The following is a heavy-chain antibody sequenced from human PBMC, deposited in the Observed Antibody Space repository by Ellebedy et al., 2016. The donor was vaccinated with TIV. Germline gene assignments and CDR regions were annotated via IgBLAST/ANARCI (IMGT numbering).Heavy chain of an antibody. J-gene: IGHJ5*02. CDR2: IYHTGNT. CDR3: ARGYPFDP. D-gene: IGHD3-16*02. CDR1: GDSISSGYY. V-gene: IGHV4-38-2*02. Sequence: MPSETLSPTCIVSGDSISSGYYWGWIRQSPGKGLEWIGSIYHTGNTHYNPSLKSRVTILVDTANNKFSLTLTSVTASDTAIYYCARGYPFDPWGRGTRVTVSS.